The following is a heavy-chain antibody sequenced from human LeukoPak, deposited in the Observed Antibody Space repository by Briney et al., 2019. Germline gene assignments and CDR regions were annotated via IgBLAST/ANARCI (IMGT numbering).Heavy chain of an antibody. CDR2: INHSGST. CDR1: GGSFSGYY. Sequence: SETLSLTCAVYGGSFSGYYWSWIRQPPGKGLEWIGEINHSGSTNYNPSLKSRVTISLDTSKNQFSLNLNSVTAADTAVYYCARADSAAAGPNFDYWGQGTLVTVSS. J-gene: IGHJ4*02. D-gene: IGHD6-13*01. V-gene: IGHV4-34*01. CDR3: ARADSAAAGPNFDY.